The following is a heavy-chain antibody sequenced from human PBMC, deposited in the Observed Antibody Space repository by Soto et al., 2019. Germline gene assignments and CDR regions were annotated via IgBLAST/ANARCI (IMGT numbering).Heavy chain of an antibody. CDR3: ARAGKFAPNGNQLMDV. CDR2: ISTYTGRT. D-gene: IGHD1-1*01. V-gene: IGHV1-18*04. CDR1: GYTFSDNG. Sequence: ASVKVSCKASGYTFSDNGISWVRQAPGQGLEWMGWISTYTGRTNYAQKFQGRVTLTTDTSTSTAYMNLRSLRPDDTAVYFCARAGKFAPNGNQLMDVWGQGNTVTLYS. J-gene: IGHJ6*02.